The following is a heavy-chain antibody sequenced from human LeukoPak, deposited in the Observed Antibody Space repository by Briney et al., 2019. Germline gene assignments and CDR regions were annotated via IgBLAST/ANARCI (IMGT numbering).Heavy chain of an antibody. D-gene: IGHD1-26*01. Sequence: PSETLSLTCAVSGGSISSSNWWSWVRQPPGKGLEWIGEIYHSGSTNYNPSLKSRVTISVDKSKNQFSLKLSSVTAADTAVYYCARVRSGGSYFSFDYWGQGTLVTVSS. V-gene: IGHV4-4*02. CDR2: IYHSGST. CDR3: ARVRSGGSYFSFDY. CDR1: GGSISSSNW. J-gene: IGHJ4*02.